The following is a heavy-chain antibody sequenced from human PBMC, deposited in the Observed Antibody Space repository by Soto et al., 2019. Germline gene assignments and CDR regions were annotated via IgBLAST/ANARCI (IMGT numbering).Heavy chain of an antibody. J-gene: IGHJ4*02. D-gene: IGHD3-10*01. CDR2: ISGSGGST. CDR3: AKETASPPLIWFGESPKGSYFDY. CDR1: GFTFSSYA. V-gene: IGHV3-23*01. Sequence: GGSLRLSCAASGFTFSSYAMSWVRQAPGKGLEWVSAISGSGGSTYYADSVKGRFTISRDNSKNTLYLQMNSLRAEDTAVYYCAKETASPPLIWFGESPKGSYFDYWGQGTLVTVSS.